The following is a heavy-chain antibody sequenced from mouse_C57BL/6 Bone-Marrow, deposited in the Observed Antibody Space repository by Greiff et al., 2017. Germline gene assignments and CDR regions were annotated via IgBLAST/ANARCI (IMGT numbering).Heavy chain of an antibody. CDR3: ARHRYYGSSYGWYFDV. Sequence: EVKLVESGGGLVQPGESLKLSCESTEYEFPTHDMSWVRKTPEKRLELVAAINSDGGSTYYPDTMERRFIISRDNTKKTLYLQMSSLRSEYTALYSCARHRYYGSSYGWYFDVWGTGTTVTVSS. V-gene: IGHV5-2*01. CDR1: EYEFPTHD. CDR2: INSDGGST. D-gene: IGHD1-1*01. J-gene: IGHJ1*03.